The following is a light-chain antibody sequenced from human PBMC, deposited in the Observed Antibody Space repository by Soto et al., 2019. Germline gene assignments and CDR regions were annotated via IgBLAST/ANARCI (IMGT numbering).Light chain of an antibody. CDR1: QSVSSN. Sequence: EIVMTQSPATLSVSPGERATLSCRASQSVSSNLAWYQQKPGQAPRLLIYGASTRATGMPARFSGSGSGTEFTLTISSLQSEDFAVYYCQQYNNWPRETFGQGTKLEIK. CDR3: QQYNNWPRET. CDR2: GAS. V-gene: IGKV3-15*01. J-gene: IGKJ2*01.